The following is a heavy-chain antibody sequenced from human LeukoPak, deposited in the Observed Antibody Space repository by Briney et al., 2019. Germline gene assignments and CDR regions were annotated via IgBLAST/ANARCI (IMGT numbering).Heavy chain of an antibody. CDR1: GYTFTSYG. Sequence: APVKVSCKASGYTFTSYGISWVRQAPGQGLEWMGWISAYNGNTNYAQKLQGRVTMTTDTSTSTAYMELRSLRSDDTAVYYCARDGVYYDSSGNFDYWGQGTLVTVSS. V-gene: IGHV1-18*01. CDR2: ISAYNGNT. CDR3: ARDGVYYDSSGNFDY. J-gene: IGHJ4*02. D-gene: IGHD3-22*01.